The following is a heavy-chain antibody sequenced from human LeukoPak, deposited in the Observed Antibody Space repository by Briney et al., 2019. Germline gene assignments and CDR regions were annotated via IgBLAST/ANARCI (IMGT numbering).Heavy chain of an antibody. J-gene: IGHJ4*02. CDR3: ASGTYYYDSSGYYN. CDR2: INHSGST. CDR1: GGSFSGYY. V-gene: IGHV4-34*01. Sequence: PSETLSHTCAVYGGSFSGYYWSWIRQPPGKGLEWIGEINHSGSTNYNPSLKSRVTISVDTSKNQFSLKLSSVTAADTAVYYCASGTYYYDSSGYYNWGQGTLVTVSS. D-gene: IGHD3-22*01.